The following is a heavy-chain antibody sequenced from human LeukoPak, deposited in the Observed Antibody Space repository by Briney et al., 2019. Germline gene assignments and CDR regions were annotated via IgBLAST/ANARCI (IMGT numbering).Heavy chain of an antibody. Sequence: PSETLSLTCTASGGSISSYYWSWIRQPPGKGLEWIGYIYFSGSTNYNPSLKSRVTISVDTSKKQFSLKLISLTAADTAKYYCARDYCSSTSCHAAKNWFDPWGQGTLVTVSS. CDR3: ARDYCSSTSCHAAKNWFDP. CDR2: IYFSGST. D-gene: IGHD2-2*01. CDR1: GGSISSYY. J-gene: IGHJ5*02. V-gene: IGHV4-59*01.